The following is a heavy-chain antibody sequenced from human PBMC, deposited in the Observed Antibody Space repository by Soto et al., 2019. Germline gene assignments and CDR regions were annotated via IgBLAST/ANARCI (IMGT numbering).Heavy chain of an antibody. D-gene: IGHD2-15*01. J-gene: IGHJ5*02. V-gene: IGHV1-3*01. CDR1: GYTFTSYA. CDR2: INAGNGNT. Sequence: QVQLVQSGAEVKKPGASVKVSCKASGYTFTSYAMHWVRQAPGQRLEWMGWINAGNGNTKYSQKFQGRVTITRETSASTTYMELNNLRSEDTAVYYCARAHPYCSGGSCSRGWFDPWGQGTLVTVSS. CDR3: ARAHPYCSGGSCSRGWFDP.